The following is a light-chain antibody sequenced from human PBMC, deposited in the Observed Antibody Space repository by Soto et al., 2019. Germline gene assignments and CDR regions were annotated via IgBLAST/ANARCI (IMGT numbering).Light chain of an antibody. CDR3: QQRSNWPRT. CDR2: GAS. CDR1: QSLTNNY. V-gene: IGKV3D-20*02. Sequence: EIVLTQSPGTLSMSPGERATLSCRASQSLTNNYLAWFQQKPGQAPRLLIYGASNRPTDIPDRFSGSGSGTDFTLTISSLEPEDFAAYYCQQRSNWPRTFGQGTKVDIK. J-gene: IGKJ1*01.